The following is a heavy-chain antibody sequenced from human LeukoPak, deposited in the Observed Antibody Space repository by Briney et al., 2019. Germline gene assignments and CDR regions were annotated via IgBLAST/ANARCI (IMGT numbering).Heavy chain of an antibody. CDR3: ARLSSYGLLDY. J-gene: IGHJ4*02. CDR1: GFTFSSYG. CDR2: IWYDGSNK. V-gene: IGHV3-33*01. D-gene: IGHD5-18*01. Sequence: GGSLSLSCEASGFTFSSYGMHWVRQAPGKELEWVAVIWYDGSNKYYADSVKGRFTISRDNSKNTLYLQMNSLRAEDTAVYYCARLSSYGLLDYWGQGTLVTVSS.